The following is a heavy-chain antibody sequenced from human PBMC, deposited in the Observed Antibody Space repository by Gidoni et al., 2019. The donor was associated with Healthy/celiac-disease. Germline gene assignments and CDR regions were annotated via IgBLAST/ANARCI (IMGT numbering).Heavy chain of an antibody. CDR1: GGSFSGYY. CDR3: ARGSGPYYYDSSGYPWYYGMDV. Sequence: QVQLQQWGAGLLKPSETLSLTCAVYGGSFSGYYWSWIRQPPGKGLEWIGEINHSGSTNYNPSLKSRVTISVDTSKNQFSLKLSSVTAADTAVYYCARGSGPYYYDSSGYPWYYGMDVWGQGTTVTVSS. D-gene: IGHD3-22*01. J-gene: IGHJ6*02. V-gene: IGHV4-34*01. CDR2: INHSGST.